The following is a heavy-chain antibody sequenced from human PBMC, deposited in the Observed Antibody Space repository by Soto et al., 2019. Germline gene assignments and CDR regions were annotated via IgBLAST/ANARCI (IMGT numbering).Heavy chain of an antibody. V-gene: IGHV1-69*08. Sequence: QVQLVQSGAEVKKPGSSVKVSCTASGGTFSSYTISWVRQAPGQGLEWMGRIIPILGIANYAQKFQGRVTITADKSTSTAYMELSSLRSEDTAVYYCARDEWFGELKNYYYYGMDVWGQGTTVTVSS. CDR2: IIPILGIA. D-gene: IGHD3-10*01. J-gene: IGHJ6*02. CDR1: GGTFSSYT. CDR3: ARDEWFGELKNYYYYGMDV.